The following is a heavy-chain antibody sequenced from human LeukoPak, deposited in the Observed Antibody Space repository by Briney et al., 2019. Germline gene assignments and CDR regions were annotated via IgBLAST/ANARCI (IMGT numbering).Heavy chain of an antibody. CDR1: GFTFNSYG. Sequence: PGGSLRLSCAASGFTFNSYGMHWVRQAPGKGLEWVAVIWYDGSNTYYADSVKGRFTISRDNAKNSLYLQMNSLRAEDTAVYYCASEPYYDILPRWGQGTLVTVSS. CDR2: IWYDGSNT. CDR3: ASEPYYDILPR. V-gene: IGHV3-33*01. D-gene: IGHD3-9*01. J-gene: IGHJ4*02.